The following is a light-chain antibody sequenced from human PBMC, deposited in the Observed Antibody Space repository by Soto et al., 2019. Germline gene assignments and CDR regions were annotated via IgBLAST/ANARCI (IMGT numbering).Light chain of an antibody. CDR2: DAS. CDR3: QQYDNLPWA. J-gene: IGKJ4*01. Sequence: DIQMTQSPSSLSASVGDRVTITCQASQDISNYLNWYQQKXXKAPKLLIYDASNLETGVPSRFXXXXXXXXXXFTISSLQPEDIATYYCQQYDNLPWAFGGGTKVEIK. V-gene: IGKV1-33*01. CDR1: QDISNY.